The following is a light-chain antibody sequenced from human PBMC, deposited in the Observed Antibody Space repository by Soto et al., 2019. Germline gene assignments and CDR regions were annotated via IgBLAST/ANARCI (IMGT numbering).Light chain of an antibody. CDR1: QSISSS. V-gene: IGKV1-39*01. CDR2: AAS. J-gene: IGKJ1*01. Sequence: DIQMTQSPSSLSASIGDRVTITCRASQSISSSLNWYQQKSGKAPTLLIYAASSLQSGVPLTFSGSGSGTDFTLTISSLQPEDFATYYCQQSYSTSWTFGQGTKVDIK. CDR3: QQSYSTSWT.